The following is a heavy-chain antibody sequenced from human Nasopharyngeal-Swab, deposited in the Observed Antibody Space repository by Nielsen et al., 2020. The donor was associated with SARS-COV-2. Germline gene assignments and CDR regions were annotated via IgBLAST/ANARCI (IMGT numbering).Heavy chain of an antibody. D-gene: IGHD6-19*01. CDR3: TTGSSGWYHYYYGMDV. Sequence: GESLKISCAASGFTFSSYAMSWVRQAPGKGLEWVGRIKSKIDGGTTDYAAPVKGRFTISRDDSKNTLYLQMNSLKTEDTAVYYCTTGSSGWYHYYYGMDVWGQGTTVTVSS. V-gene: IGHV3-15*01. CDR2: IKSKIDGGTT. CDR1: GFTFSSYA. J-gene: IGHJ6*02.